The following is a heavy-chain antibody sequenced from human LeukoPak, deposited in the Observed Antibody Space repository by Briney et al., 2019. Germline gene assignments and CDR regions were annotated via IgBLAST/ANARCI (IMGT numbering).Heavy chain of an antibody. CDR1: GFTFSSYG. Sequence: PGGSLRLSCAASGFTFSSYGMHWVRQAPGKGLEWVAVIWYDGSNKYYADSVKGRFTISRDNSKNTLYLQMNSLRAEDTAVYYCAKGDHYGDYFDYWGQGTLVTVSS. CDR3: AKGDHYGDYFDY. J-gene: IGHJ4*02. CDR2: IWYDGSNK. V-gene: IGHV3-30*02. D-gene: IGHD4-17*01.